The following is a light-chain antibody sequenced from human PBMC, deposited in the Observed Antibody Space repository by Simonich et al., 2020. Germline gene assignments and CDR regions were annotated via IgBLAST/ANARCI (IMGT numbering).Light chain of an antibody. CDR2: DVS. CDR3: SSYTSSSTLV. V-gene: IGLV2-14*03. Sequence: QSALTQPASVSGSPGQSITISCTGTSSDFGGYNYVSWYQQHPGNAPKLMIYDVSNRPSGVSMRFSGSKSGNTASLTISGLQAEDEADYYCSSYTSSSTLVFGGGTKLTVL. J-gene: IGLJ2*01. CDR1: SSDFGGYNY.